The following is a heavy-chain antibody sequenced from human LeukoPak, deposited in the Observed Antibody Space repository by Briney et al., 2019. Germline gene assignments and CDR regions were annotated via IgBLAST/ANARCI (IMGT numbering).Heavy chain of an antibody. J-gene: IGHJ4*02. V-gene: IGHV3-74*01. Sequence: PGGSLRLSCVASGFTFSSYWMHWVRQDPRKGLVWVSRINGDGRNINYADSVRGRFTISRDNAKNTLYLQMNTLRVEDTAVYYCASLRNHDSSYWGQGTLVTVSS. CDR1: GFTFSSYW. CDR2: INGDGRNI. CDR3: ASLRNHDSSY. D-gene: IGHD3-22*01.